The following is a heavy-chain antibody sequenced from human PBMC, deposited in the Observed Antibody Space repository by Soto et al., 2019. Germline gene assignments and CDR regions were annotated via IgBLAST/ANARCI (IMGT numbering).Heavy chain of an antibody. CDR2: ISIHNGNT. CDR3: ARLPTVDNSHYYMDV. J-gene: IGHJ6*03. CDR1: GYTFNTYG. V-gene: IGHV1-18*04. Sequence: QAQLLQSGGELKKSGASVKVSCKASGYTFNTYGISWVRQAPGQGLEWMAWISIHNGNTNFAQKFKGRVTLHTDPSTCTANREATTLTSHDTAVCYCARLPTVDNSHYYMDVSGKGTTVTVSS. D-gene: IGHD1-1*01.